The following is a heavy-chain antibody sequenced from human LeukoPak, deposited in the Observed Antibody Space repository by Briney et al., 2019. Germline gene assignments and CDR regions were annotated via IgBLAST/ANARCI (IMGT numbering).Heavy chain of an antibody. V-gene: IGHV3-7*01. CDR3: ARGSYYDILTGDYYYYGMDV. Sequence: PGGSLRLSCAASGFTFSSYWMSWVRQAPGKGLEWVANIKQDGSEKYYVDSVKGRFTISRDNAKNSLYLQMNSLRAEDTAVYYCARGSYYDILTGDYYYYGMDVWGQGTTVTVSS. CDR1: GFTFSSYW. CDR2: IKQDGSEK. J-gene: IGHJ6*02. D-gene: IGHD3-9*01.